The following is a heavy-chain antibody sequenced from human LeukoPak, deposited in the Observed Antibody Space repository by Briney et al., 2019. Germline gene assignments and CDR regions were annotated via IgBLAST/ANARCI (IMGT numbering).Heavy chain of an antibody. V-gene: IGHV4-39*01. CDR3: ARNGIYYYYGMDV. D-gene: IGHD1-1*01. CDR2: IYYSGST. J-gene: IGHJ6*02. CDR1: GGSISSSSYY. Sequence: SETLSLTCTVSGGSISSSSYYWGWIRQAPGKGLEWIGSIYYSGSTYYNPSLKSRVTISVDTSKNQFSLKLSSVTAADTAVYYCARNGIYYYYGMDVWGQGTTVTVSS.